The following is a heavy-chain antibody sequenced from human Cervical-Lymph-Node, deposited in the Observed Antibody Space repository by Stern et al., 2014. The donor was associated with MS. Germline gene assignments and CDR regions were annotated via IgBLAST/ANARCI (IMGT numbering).Heavy chain of an antibody. D-gene: IGHD5-12*01. CDR3: ARTLYGGYPHNYYYYGMDV. V-gene: IGHV1-69*01. CDR1: GGTFSSYA. J-gene: IGHJ6*02. CDR2: IIPIFGTA. Sequence: QMQLVQYGAEVKKPGSSVKVSCKASGGTFSSYAISWVRQAPGQGLEWMGGIIPIFGTANYAQKFQGRVTITADESTSTAYMELSSLRSEDTAVYYCARTLYGGYPHNYYYYGMDVWGQGTTVTVSS.